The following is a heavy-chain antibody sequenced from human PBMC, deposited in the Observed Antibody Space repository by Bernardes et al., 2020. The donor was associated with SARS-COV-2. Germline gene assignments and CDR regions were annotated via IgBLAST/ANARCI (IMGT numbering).Heavy chain of an antibody. J-gene: IGHJ6*02. CDR1: GYTFTGYY. CDR3: ARDQRYCTNGVCLYGMDV. V-gene: IGHV1-2*04. D-gene: IGHD2-8*01. Sequence: ASVKVSCKASGYTFTGYYMHWVRQAPGQGLEWMGWINPNSGGTNYAQKFQGWVTMTRDTSISTAYMELSRLRSDDTAVYYCARDQRYCTNGVCLYGMDVWGQGTTVTVSS. CDR2: INPNSGGT.